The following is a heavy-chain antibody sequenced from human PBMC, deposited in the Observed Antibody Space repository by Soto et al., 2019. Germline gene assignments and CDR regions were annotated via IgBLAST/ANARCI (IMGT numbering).Heavy chain of an antibody. V-gene: IGHV1-69*01. CDR2: IVPILGSP. CDR1: GGSFRRYA. CDR3: ASRDRVDAFDI. Sequence: QVQLVQSGAEVKKSGASVRVSCKVFGGSFRRYAITWVRQVPGQGLEWRGGIVPILGSPNYAQQFQDRVTITADESTSTTYMDLRSLRSEDAAVDYGASRDRVDAFDIWGQGTVVTVSS. J-gene: IGHJ3*02.